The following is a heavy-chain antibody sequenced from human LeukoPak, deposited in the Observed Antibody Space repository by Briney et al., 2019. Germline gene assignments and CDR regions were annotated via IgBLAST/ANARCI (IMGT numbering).Heavy chain of an antibody. J-gene: IGHJ4*02. V-gene: IGHV4-39*02. D-gene: IGHD2-2*03. CDR3: TSGYFVHTFDF. Sequence: ASETLSLTCSVSGASIRSSSYYWGWVRQPPGKGLEWIGTIYFTGNTYYNPTLKTRATISLDTSRNDFYLEFNTVTAAAMSNYYCTSGYFVHTFDFWGQGTLVTVYS. CDR2: IYFTGNT. CDR1: GASIRSSSYY.